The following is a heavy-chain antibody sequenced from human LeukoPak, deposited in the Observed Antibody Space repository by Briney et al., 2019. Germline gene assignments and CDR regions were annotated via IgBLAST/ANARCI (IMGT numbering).Heavy chain of an antibody. CDR3: ARDRDGYRGSFDY. CDR1: GYTFTGYY. D-gene: IGHD5-24*01. Sequence: ASVKVSFKASGYTFTGYYMHWVRQAPGQGLEWMGWINPNSGTNYAQKFQGRVTMTRDTSISTAYMELSRLRSDDTAVYYCARDRDGYRGSFDYWGQGTLVTVSS. V-gene: IGHV1-2*02. CDR2: INPNSGT. J-gene: IGHJ4*02.